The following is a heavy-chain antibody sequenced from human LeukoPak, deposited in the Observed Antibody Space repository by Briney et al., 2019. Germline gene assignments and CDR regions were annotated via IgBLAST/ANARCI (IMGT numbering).Heavy chain of an antibody. Sequence: GGSLRLSCAASGFTFSSYGMHWVRQAPGKGLEWVAVISYDGSNKYYADSVKGRFTISRDNSKNTLYLQMNSLRAEDTAVYYCARGGHREYYYYGMDVWGQGTTVTVSS. V-gene: IGHV3-30*03. CDR2: ISYDGSNK. J-gene: IGHJ6*02. CDR3: ARGGHREYYYYGMDV. CDR1: GFTFSSYG.